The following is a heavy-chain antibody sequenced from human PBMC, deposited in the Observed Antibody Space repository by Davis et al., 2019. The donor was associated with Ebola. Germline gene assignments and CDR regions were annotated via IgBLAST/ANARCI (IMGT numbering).Heavy chain of an antibody. CDR3: ARDIPYSSSSGGFDY. D-gene: IGHD6-6*01. J-gene: IGHJ4*02. V-gene: IGHV4-4*02. CDR1: GGPISSSNW. CDR2: IYHSGST. Sequence: PSETLSLTCAVSGGPISSSNWWSWVRQPPGKGLEWIGEIYHSGSTNYNPSLKSRVTISVDKSKNQFSLKLSSVTAADTAVYYCARDIPYSSSSGGFDYWGQGTLVTVSS.